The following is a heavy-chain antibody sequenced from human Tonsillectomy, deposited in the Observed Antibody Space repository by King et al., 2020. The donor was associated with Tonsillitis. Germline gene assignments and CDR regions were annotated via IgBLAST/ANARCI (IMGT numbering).Heavy chain of an antibody. Sequence: QFTLKEAGPTLVKPTQTLTLTCTFSGFSLSTSGVGVGWIRQPPGKALEWRALIYWNDDKRYSPSLKSRLTIPKDTSKNQVCLRMTNMDPEDTATYYCAHRLFSDSGYSYGLDYWGQGTLVTVSS. CDR1: GFSLSTSGVG. CDR3: AHRLFSDSGYSYGLDY. J-gene: IGHJ4*02. CDR2: IYWNDDK. D-gene: IGHD5-18*01. V-gene: IGHV2-5*01.